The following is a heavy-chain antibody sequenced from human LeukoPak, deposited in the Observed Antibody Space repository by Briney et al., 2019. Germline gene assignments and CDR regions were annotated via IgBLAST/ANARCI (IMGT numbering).Heavy chain of an antibody. Sequence: PSETLSLTCTVSGYSISSGYYWGWIRQPPGKGLEWIGEINHSGSTNYNPSLKSRVTISVDTSKNQFSLKLSSVTAADTAVYYCASTSPKYYYESSGYSSLFDNWGQGTLVTVSS. V-gene: IGHV4-38-2*02. CDR1: GYSISSGYY. CDR2: INHSGST. CDR3: ASTSPKYYYESSGYSSLFDN. J-gene: IGHJ4*02. D-gene: IGHD3-22*01.